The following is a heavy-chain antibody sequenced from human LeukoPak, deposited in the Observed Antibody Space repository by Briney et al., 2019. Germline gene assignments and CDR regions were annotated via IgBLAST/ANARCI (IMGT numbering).Heavy chain of an antibody. Sequence: ASVKVSCKASGYTFTGYYMHWGRQAPGQGLEWMGWINPNSGGTNYAQKFQGRVTTTRDTSISTAYMELSRLRSDDTAVYYCARVARRDGYNPSRAFDIWGQGTMVTVSS. CDR3: ARVARRDGYNPSRAFDI. CDR2: INPNSGGT. J-gene: IGHJ3*02. V-gene: IGHV1-2*02. D-gene: IGHD5-24*01. CDR1: GYTFTGYY.